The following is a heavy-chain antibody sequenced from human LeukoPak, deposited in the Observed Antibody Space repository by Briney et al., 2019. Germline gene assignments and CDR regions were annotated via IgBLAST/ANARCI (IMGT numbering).Heavy chain of an antibody. Sequence: GALRLSCAASGFTFSSYSMNWVRQAPGKGLEWVSAISGSGGSTYYADSVKGRFTISRDNSKNTLYLQMNSLRAEDTAVYYCAKVRTALGYWGQGTLVTVSS. V-gene: IGHV3-23*01. CDR1: GFTFSSYS. CDR3: AKVRTALGY. J-gene: IGHJ4*02. CDR2: ISGSGGST. D-gene: IGHD3-16*01.